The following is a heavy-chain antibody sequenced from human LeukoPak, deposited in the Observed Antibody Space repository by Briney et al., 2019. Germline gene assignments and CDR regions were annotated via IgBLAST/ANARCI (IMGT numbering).Heavy chain of an antibody. J-gene: IGHJ6*02. Sequence: PGGSLRLSCAASGFTFSSYGMHWVRQAPGKGLEWVAFIRYDGSNKYYADSVKGRFTISRGNSKNTLYLQMNSLRAEDTAVYYCAVTMVRGGPTYYYYYGMDVWGQGTTVTVSS. CDR3: AVTMVRGGPTYYYYYGMDV. V-gene: IGHV3-30*02. CDR1: GFTFSSYG. CDR2: IRYDGSNK. D-gene: IGHD3-10*01.